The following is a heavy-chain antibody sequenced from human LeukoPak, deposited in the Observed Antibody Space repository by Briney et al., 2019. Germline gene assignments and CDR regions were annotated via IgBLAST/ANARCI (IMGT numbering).Heavy chain of an antibody. J-gene: IGHJ6*04. CDR2: IIPIFGTA. CDR3: ARDSYTMVRGVIPYYGMDV. V-gene: IGHV1-69*13. Sequence: ASVKVSCKASGGTCSSYAISWVRQAPGQGLEWMGGIIPIFGTANYAQKFQGRVTITADESTSTAYMELSSLRSEDTAVYYCARDSYTMVRGVIPYYGMDVWGKGTTVTVSS. CDR1: GGTCSSYA. D-gene: IGHD3-10*01.